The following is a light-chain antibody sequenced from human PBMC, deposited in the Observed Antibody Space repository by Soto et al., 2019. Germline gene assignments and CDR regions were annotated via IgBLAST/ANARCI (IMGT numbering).Light chain of an antibody. CDR3: QQYGTFPLT. CDR1: QSVSSSY. CDR2: GAS. Sequence: EIVLTQSPGTLSLSPGERATLSCRASQSVSSSYLAWYQQKPGQAPRLLMYGASSRATGIPDRFSGSGSGTDFTLTISRLEPEDFAVYYCQQYGTFPLTFGGETKVDIK. V-gene: IGKV3-20*01. J-gene: IGKJ4*01.